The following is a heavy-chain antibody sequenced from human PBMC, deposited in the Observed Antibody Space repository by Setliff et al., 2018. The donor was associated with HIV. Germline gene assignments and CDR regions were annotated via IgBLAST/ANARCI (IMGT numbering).Heavy chain of an antibody. CDR2: IIPVFGPP. Sequence: SVKVSCKSSGGTFSIFSITWVRQAPGQGLEWMGGIIPVFGPPNYAQRFQRRLTITADQSTTTAYMKLSGLTSKDTAVYFCAHMATQWDGFDIWGQGTMVTVSS. V-gene: IGHV1-69*13. CDR3: AHMATQWDGFDI. D-gene: IGHD2-8*01. CDR1: GGTFSIFS. J-gene: IGHJ3*02.